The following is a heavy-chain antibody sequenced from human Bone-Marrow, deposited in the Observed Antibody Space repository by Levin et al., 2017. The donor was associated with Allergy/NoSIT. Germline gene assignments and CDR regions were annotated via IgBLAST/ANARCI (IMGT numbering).Heavy chain of an antibody. CDR2: MNPNSGNT. J-gene: IGHJ4*02. D-gene: IGHD1-26*01. V-gene: IGHV1-8*01. CDR3: ARGVAGGTTVNY. CDR1: GYTFPSYD. Sequence: ASVKVSCKASGYTFPSYDINWVRQATGQGLEWMGWMNPNSGNTGYAQKFQGRVTMTRNTSISTAYMELSSLSSEDTAVYYCARGVAGGTTVNYWGQGTLVTVSS.